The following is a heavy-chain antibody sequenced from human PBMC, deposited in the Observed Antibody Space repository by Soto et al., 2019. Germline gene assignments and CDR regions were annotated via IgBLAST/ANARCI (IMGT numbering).Heavy chain of an antibody. Sequence: PGGSLRLSCAASGFNFHWYWMSWVRQAPGKGLEWLATIKTDASEKKYVDSVKGRFTVSRDNSKSALYLQMNSLRPEDTAVYYCAKCTSTSRHLGSDYWGQGNLVTVSS. CDR1: GFNFHWYW. V-gene: IGHV3-7*01. D-gene: IGHD2-2*01. J-gene: IGHJ4*02. CDR3: AKCTSTSRHLGSDY. CDR2: IKTDASEK.